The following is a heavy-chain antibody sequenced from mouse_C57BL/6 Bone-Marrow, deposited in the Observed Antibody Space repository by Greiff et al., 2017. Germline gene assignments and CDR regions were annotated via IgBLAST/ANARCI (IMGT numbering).Heavy chain of an antibody. D-gene: IGHD1-1*01. CDR1: GYTFTDYY. Sequence: QVQLQQSGAELVRPGASVKLSCQASGYTFTDYYINWVKQRPGQGLEWIARIYPGSGNTYYNEKFKGTATLTAEKSSSTAYMQLSGLTSEDSAVYFCAREGSTVVATRAMDYWGQGTSVTVSS. CDR3: AREGSTVVATRAMDY. J-gene: IGHJ4*01. V-gene: IGHV1-76*01. CDR2: IYPGSGNT.